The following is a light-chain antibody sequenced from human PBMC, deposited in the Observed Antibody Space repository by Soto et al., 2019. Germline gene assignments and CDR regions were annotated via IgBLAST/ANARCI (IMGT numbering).Light chain of an antibody. Sequence: EIVLTQSPGTLSLSPGERATLSCRAFQSVSSSYLAWYQQKPGQAPRLLIYGASSRATGIPDRFSGSGSGTDFTLTISRLEPEDFAVYYCQQYNNWPPITFGQGTLLEIK. CDR2: GAS. CDR1: QSVSSSY. V-gene: IGKV3-20*01. J-gene: IGKJ5*01. CDR3: QQYNNWPPIT.